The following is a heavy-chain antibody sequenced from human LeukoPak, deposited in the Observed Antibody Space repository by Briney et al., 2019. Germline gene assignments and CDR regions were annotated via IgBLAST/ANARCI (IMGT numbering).Heavy chain of an antibody. V-gene: IGHV3-23*01. Sequence: GGSLRLSCTASGFTFIKYAMTWVRQAPGKGLEWVSSIFPSGGEIHYADSVRGRFTISRDNSKSTLSLQMNSLRAEDTAIYYCATYRQVLLPFESWGQGTLVTVSS. J-gene: IGHJ4*02. D-gene: IGHD2-8*02. CDR1: GFTFIKYA. CDR2: IFPSGGEI. CDR3: ATYRQVLLPFES.